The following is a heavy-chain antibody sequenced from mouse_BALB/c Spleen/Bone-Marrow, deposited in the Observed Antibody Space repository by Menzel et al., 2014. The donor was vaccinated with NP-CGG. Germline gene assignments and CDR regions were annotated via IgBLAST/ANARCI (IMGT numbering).Heavy chain of an antibody. CDR1: GYAFTNYL. V-gene: IGHV1-54*01. CDR3: ARSGYGNYFYAMDY. D-gene: IGHD2-10*02. CDR2: INPGSGGT. Sequence: VQLQQSGAELVRPGTSVKVSCKASGYAFTNYLIGWVKQRPGQGLEWIGVINPGSGGTNYNEKFKGKATLTADKSSSTAYMQLSSLTSDDSAVYFCARSGYGNYFYAMDYWGQGTSVTVSS. J-gene: IGHJ4*01.